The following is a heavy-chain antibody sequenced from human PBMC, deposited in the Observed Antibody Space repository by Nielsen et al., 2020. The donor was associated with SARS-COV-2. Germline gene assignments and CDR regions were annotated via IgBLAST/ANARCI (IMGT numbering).Heavy chain of an antibody. D-gene: IGHD1-26*01. CDR2: ISWNSGSI. Sequence: LSLTCAASGFTFDDYAMHWVRQAPGKGLEWVSGISWNSGSIGYVDSVKGRFTISRDNAKNSLYLQMNSLRAEDTAVYYCVRDTGAWDFDYWGQGTLITVSS. J-gene: IGHJ4*02. CDR1: GFTFDDYA. CDR3: VRDTGAWDFDY. V-gene: IGHV3-9*01.